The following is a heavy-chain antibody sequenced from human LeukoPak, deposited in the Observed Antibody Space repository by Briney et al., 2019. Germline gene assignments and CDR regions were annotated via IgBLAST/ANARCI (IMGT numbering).Heavy chain of an antibody. Sequence: SETLSLTCAVYGGSFSGYYWSWIRQHPGKGLEWIGYIYYSGSTYYNPSLKSRVTISVDTSKNQFSLKLSSVTAADTAVYYCARGYYDILTGYYNPFDYWGQGTLVTVSS. CDR1: GGSFSGYY. CDR3: ARGYYDILTGYYNPFDY. V-gene: IGHV4-31*11. CDR2: IYYSGST. J-gene: IGHJ4*02. D-gene: IGHD3-9*01.